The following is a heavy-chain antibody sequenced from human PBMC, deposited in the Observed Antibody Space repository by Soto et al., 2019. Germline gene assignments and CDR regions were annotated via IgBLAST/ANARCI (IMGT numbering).Heavy chain of an antibody. Sequence: QVQLVQSGAEVKKPGASVKVSCKASGYTFTSYGISWVRQAPGQGLEWMGWISAYNGNTNYAQKLQGRVTMSTDTSPSKFYVEVRRRKFDDTAVYYCAGEVAVGESYHYHGRDVWGHGTTFTVS. V-gene: IGHV1-18*01. CDR2: ISAYNGNT. CDR1: GYTFTSYG. J-gene: IGHJ6*02. CDR3: AGEVAVGESYHYHGRDV. D-gene: IGHD1-26*01.